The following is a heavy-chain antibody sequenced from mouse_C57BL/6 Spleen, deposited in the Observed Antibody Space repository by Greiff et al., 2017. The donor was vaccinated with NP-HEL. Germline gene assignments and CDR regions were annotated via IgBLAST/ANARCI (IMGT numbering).Heavy chain of an antibody. Sequence: DVMLVESGGGLVKPGGSLKLSCAASGFTFSSYAMSWVRQTPEKRLEWVATISDGGSYTYYPDNVKGRFTISRDNAKNNLYLQMSHLKSEDTAMYYCARDGGNYYGNLEGFAYWGQGTLVTVSA. D-gene: IGHD2-1*01. V-gene: IGHV5-4*03. CDR3: ARDGGNYYGNLEGFAY. CDR1: GFTFSSYA. J-gene: IGHJ3*01. CDR2: ISDGGSYT.